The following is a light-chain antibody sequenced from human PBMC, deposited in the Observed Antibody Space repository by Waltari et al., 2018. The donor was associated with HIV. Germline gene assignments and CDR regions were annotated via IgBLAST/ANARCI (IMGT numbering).Light chain of an antibody. V-gene: IGKV1-39*01. J-gene: IGKJ4*01. CDR2: AES. CDR3: QQSYSTPFT. CDR1: QNIGNY. Sequence: DIQMTQSPSSLSASVGDSVTITCRASQNIGNYLNWYQQKPGKAPQLLIYAESNLQRGVASRFSGSGSGTDFTLSISPLHPEEFATYYCQQSYSTPFTCGVGTRVDI.